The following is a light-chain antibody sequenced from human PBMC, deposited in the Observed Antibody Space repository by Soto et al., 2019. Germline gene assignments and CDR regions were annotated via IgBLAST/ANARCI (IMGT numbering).Light chain of an antibody. V-gene: IGLV2-14*03. CDR2: DVR. Sequence: QSVLTQPASVSGSPGQSITISCPGTSIDVGGSNYVSWYQQHPGTAPKLMIYDVRNRPSGVSNRFSGSKSGDTASLTISGLQAEDEADYYCCSYTSSSTYVFGTGTKVTGL. CDR1: SIDVGGSNY. CDR3: CSYTSSSTYV. J-gene: IGLJ1*01.